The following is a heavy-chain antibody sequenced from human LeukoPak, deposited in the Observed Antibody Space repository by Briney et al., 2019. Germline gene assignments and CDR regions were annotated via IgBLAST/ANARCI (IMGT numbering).Heavy chain of an antibody. CDR2: IYYSGST. D-gene: IGHD2-2*01. CDR3: ARHAIVVVPAGVAEYFQH. Sequence: PSETLSLTCTVSGGSISSSSYYWGWIRQPPGKGLEWIGSIYYSGSTYYNPSLESRVTISVDTSKNQFSLKLSSVTAADTAVYYCARHAIVVVPAGVAEYFQHWGQGTLVTVSS. J-gene: IGHJ1*01. V-gene: IGHV4-39*01. CDR1: GGSISSSSYY.